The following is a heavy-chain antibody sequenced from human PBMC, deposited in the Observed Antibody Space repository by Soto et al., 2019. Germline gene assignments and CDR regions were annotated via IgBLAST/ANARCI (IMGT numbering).Heavy chain of an antibody. CDR3: ARGASIAAAVNYFDY. CDR1: AGSVSSGSNY. J-gene: IGHJ4*02. V-gene: IGHV4-61*01. Sequence: PSETLSLTCTLSAGSVSSGSNYWSWIRQPPGKGLEWTGYIYYSGSTNYNPSLKSRVTISVDTSKNQFSLKLSSVTAADTAVYYCARGASIAAAVNYFDYWGQGTLVTVSS. CDR2: IYYSGST. D-gene: IGHD6-13*01.